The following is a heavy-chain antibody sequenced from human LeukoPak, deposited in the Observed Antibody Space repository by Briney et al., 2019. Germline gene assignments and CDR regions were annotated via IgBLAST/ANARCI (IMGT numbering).Heavy chain of an antibody. Sequence: ASVKVSCKASGGTFSSYAINWVRQAPGQGLEWMGRVIPILDIRNYAQKFQGRVTITADKSTSTAYMELSSLRSEDTAVYYCARAITIFGVADYWGQGTLVTVSS. D-gene: IGHD3-3*01. CDR2: VIPILDIR. V-gene: IGHV1-69*04. CDR1: GGTFSSYA. J-gene: IGHJ4*02. CDR3: ARAITIFGVADY.